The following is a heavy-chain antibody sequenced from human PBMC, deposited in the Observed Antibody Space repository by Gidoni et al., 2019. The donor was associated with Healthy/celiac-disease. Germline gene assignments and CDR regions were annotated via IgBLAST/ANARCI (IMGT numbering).Heavy chain of an antibody. CDR1: GFTFSSYG. V-gene: IGHV3-33*01. CDR3: ARDFASSWYPRYYYYGMDV. D-gene: IGHD6-13*01. Sequence: QVQQVETGGGVVQPGRSLRISCAASGFTFSSYGMHWVRQAPGTGLEWVAVIWYDGSNKYYADSVKGRFTISRDNSKNTLHLPMHSLRAEATAVYYCARDFASSWYPRYYYYGMDVWGQGTTVTVSS. J-gene: IGHJ6*02. CDR2: IWYDGSNK.